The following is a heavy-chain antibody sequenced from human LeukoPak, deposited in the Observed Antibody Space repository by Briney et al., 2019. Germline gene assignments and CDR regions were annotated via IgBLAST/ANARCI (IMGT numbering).Heavy chain of an antibody. J-gene: IGHJ4*02. Sequence: GGSLRLSCAASGFTFSSYSMNWLRQAPGKGLEWVSSISSSSSYIYYADSVKGRFTISRDNAKNSLYLQMNSLRAEDTAVYYCAKDRNYRVTEKYYFDYWGQGTLVTASS. CDR3: AKDRNYRVTEKYYFDY. CDR2: ISSSSSYI. CDR1: GFTFSSYS. D-gene: IGHD1-7*01. V-gene: IGHV3-21*01.